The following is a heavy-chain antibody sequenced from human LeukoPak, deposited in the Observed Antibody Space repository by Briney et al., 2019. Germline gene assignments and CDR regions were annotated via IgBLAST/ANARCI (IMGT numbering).Heavy chain of an antibody. J-gene: IGHJ4*02. D-gene: IGHD5-12*01. CDR1: GGSISSYY. CDR2: IYSNGST. V-gene: IGHV4-59*01. CDR3: ARGAYSGYDLDY. Sequence: SETLSLTCTVSGGSISSYYWTWIRQPPGKGLECTGHIYSNGSTNYNPSLKSRVTISVDMSKNQFSVKLSSVTAADTAVYYCARGAYSGYDLDYWGEGTLVTVSS.